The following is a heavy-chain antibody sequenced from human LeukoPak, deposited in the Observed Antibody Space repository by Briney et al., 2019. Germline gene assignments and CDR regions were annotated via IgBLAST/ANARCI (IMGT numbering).Heavy chain of an antibody. Sequence: EASVKLSCKASGYTFTCYYIHWVRQAPGQGLEWMGWINPNSGGTNSAQKFQGRVTMTRDTSVSTAYMDLSRLISDDTAVYYCAGSFGSGSYYHFDYWGQGTLVTVTS. D-gene: IGHD3-10*01. J-gene: IGHJ4*02. CDR3: AGSFGSGSYYHFDY. CDR1: GYTFTCYY. V-gene: IGHV1-2*02. CDR2: INPNSGGT.